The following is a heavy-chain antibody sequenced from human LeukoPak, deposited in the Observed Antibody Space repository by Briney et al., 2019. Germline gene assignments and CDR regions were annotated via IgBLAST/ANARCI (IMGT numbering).Heavy chain of an antibody. V-gene: IGHV4-39*07. J-gene: IGHJ4*02. CDR2: IYYSGST. Sequence: PSETLCLTCTVSGGSISSGSYYWGWVRPPPGEGLGRIGSIYYSGSTYYNPSLKRRVTISVDTSKNQFSLKLSSVTAADTAVYYCARVGRQMATITEYWGQGTLVTVSS. CDR3: ARVGRQMATITEY. CDR1: GGSISSGSYY. D-gene: IGHD5-24*01.